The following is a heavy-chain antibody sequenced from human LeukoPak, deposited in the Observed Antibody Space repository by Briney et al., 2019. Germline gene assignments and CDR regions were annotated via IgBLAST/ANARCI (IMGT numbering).Heavy chain of an antibody. V-gene: IGHV3-30*04. Sequence: GGSLRLSCAASGFTFSNYAMHWVRQAPGKGLEWVAVISSDGSNKYYADSVKGRFTFSRDNSKNTLYLQMTSLRAEDTAVYYCARGGVAAPGYFFHYWGQGTLVTVSS. CDR3: ARGGVAAPGYFFHY. CDR2: ISSDGSNK. J-gene: IGHJ4*02. CDR1: GFTFSNYA. D-gene: IGHD6-13*01.